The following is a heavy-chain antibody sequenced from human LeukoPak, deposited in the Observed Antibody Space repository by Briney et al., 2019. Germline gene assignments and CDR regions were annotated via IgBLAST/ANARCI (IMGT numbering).Heavy chain of an antibody. CDR3: AKHLMTGRRAFDV. V-gene: IGHV4-39*01. CDR2: INPSGGT. J-gene: IGHJ3*01. D-gene: IGHD3-9*01. CDR1: DDSISSSSYY. Sequence: SETLSLTCTVSDDSISSSSYYWGWIRQPPGKGLEWIGEINPSGGTGYIPSLKSRVTISLDTSKNQFSLKLSSVTAADTAVYYCAKHLMTGRRAFDVWGQGTMVTVSS.